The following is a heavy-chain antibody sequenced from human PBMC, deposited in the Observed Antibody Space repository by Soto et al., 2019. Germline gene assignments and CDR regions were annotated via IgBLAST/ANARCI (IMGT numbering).Heavy chain of an antibody. Sequence: ASVKVSCKASGYTFTSYAMHWLRQAPGKRLEWMGWINAGNGNTKYSQKFQGRVTITRDTSASTAYMELSSLRSEDTAVYYCAREQWDKRDFPPSLDPWCQATLLTVSS. J-gene: IGHJ5*02. V-gene: IGHV1-3*01. CDR1: GYTFTSYA. CDR3: AREQWDKRDFPPSLDP. CDR2: INAGNGNT. D-gene: IGHD1-26*01.